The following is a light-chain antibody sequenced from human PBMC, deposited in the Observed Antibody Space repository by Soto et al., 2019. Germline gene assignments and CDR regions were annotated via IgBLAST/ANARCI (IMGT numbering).Light chain of an antibody. J-gene: IGKJ4*01. CDR2: AAA. V-gene: IGKV1-39*01. CDR3: QQSHSTLSVT. CDR1: ENINKY. Sequence: DIQMIQSLSSSFASVGDRVTITCRASENINKYLNWYQHKPGRAPRLLIYAAANLQGGVPSRFSGSGSGTDFTLTISSLQSEDFATYYCQQSHSTLSVTFGGGTKVDIK.